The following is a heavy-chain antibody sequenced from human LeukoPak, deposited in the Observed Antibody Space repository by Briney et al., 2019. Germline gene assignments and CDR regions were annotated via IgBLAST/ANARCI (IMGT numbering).Heavy chain of an antibody. J-gene: IGHJ4*02. V-gene: IGHV3-74*01. CDR1: GFTFSSYW. D-gene: IGHD6-6*01. Sequence: GGSLRLSCAASGFTFSSYWMHWVRQAPGKGLVWVSRINTDGSSTSYADSVKGRFTISRDNAKNTLYLQMNSLRAEDTAVYYCARDTGSSSDLGYWGQGTLVTVSS. CDR2: INTDGSST. CDR3: ARDTGSSSDLGY.